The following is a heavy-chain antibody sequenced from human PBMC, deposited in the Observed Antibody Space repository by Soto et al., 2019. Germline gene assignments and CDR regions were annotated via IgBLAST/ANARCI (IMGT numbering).Heavy chain of an antibody. CDR2: ISSSSSTI. CDR3: AREQYSSSWFYYYYGMDV. J-gene: IGHJ6*02. V-gene: IGHV3-48*02. Sequence: ESGGGLVQPGGSLRLSCAASGFTFSSYSMNWVRRAPGKGLEWVSYISSSSSTIYYADSVKGRFTISSDNAKNSLYLQMNSLRDEDTAVYYCAREQYSSSWFYYYYGMDVWGQGTTVTVSS. CDR1: GFTFSSYS. D-gene: IGHD6-13*01.